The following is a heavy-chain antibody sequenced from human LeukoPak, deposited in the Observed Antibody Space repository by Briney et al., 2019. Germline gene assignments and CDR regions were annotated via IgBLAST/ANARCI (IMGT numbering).Heavy chain of an antibody. Sequence: GESLRLSCAASGFTFTTYWMTWVRQAPGKGLEWVANINQDGTEKYYVDSVKGRFTISRDNSKNTLYLQMNSLRAEDTAVYYCAKQGAEVGVTVAPGDYWGQGTLVTVSS. V-gene: IGHV3-7*03. CDR1: GFTFTTYW. CDR2: INQDGTEK. CDR3: AKQGAEVGVTVAPGDY. J-gene: IGHJ4*02. D-gene: IGHD3-16*02.